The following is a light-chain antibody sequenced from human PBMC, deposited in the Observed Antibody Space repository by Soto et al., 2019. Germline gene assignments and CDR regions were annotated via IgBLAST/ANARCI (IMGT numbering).Light chain of an antibody. Sequence: QAVVTQPPSVSAAPGQKVTISCSGSSSNIGGNSVSWYQQLPGTAPQLLIYDDNKRPSGIPDRFSGSKSGTSATLGITGFQTGXXXDYYCGSWDSSLSAYVFGTGTKLTVL. J-gene: IGLJ1*01. CDR1: SSNIGGNS. CDR3: GSWDSSLSAYV. V-gene: IGLV1-51*01. CDR2: DDN.